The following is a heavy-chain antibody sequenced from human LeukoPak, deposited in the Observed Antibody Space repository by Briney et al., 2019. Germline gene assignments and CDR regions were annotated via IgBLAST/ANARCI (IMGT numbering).Heavy chain of an antibody. J-gene: IGHJ4*02. CDR1: GGSISSSSYY. CDR3: ARHNRGVVVV. V-gene: IGHV4-39*01. Sequence: SETLSLTCTVSGGSISSSSYYWGWVRQPPGEGLEWIGSNYYSGSTYYNPSLKSRVTISVDTSKNQFSLKLSSVTAADTAVYYCARHNRGVVVVWGQGTLVTVSS. D-gene: IGHD2-15*01. CDR2: NYYSGST.